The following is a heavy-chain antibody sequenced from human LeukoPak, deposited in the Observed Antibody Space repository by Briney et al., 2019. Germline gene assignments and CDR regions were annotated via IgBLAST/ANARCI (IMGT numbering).Heavy chain of an antibody. V-gene: IGHV1-58*02. CDR3: AAGGYCSSTSCYTPAFDI. Sequence: SVKVSCKASGFTFTSSAMQWVLQARGQRLEWIGWIVVGSGNTNYAQKFQERVTITRDMSTSTAYMELSSLRSEDTAVYYCAAGGYCSSTSCYTPAFDIWGQGTMVTVSS. D-gene: IGHD2-2*02. CDR1: GFTFTSSA. J-gene: IGHJ3*02. CDR2: IVVGSGNT.